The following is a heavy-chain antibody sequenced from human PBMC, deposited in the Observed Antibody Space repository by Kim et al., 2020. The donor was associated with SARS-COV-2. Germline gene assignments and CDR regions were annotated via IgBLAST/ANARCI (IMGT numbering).Heavy chain of an antibody. CDR3: ARSPGGYYDSSGYYVY. CDR1: GFTFSDYY. J-gene: IGHJ4*02. V-gene: IGHV3-11*06. Sequence: GGSLRLSCATSGFTFSDYYMSWIRQAPGKGLEWVSYISSSSYTNYADSVKGRFTISRDNAKNSLYLQMNSLRAEDTAVYYCARSPGGYYDSSGYYVYWGQGTLVTVSS. D-gene: IGHD3-22*01. CDR2: ISSSSYT.